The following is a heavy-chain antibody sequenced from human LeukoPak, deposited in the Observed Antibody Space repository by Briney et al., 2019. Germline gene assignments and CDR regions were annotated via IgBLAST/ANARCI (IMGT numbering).Heavy chain of an antibody. CDR2: ISAYNGNT. D-gene: IGHD3-22*01. CDR3: ARDSNYYDSSGYSD. Sequence: GASVKVSCKASGYTFTGYYMHWVRQAPGQGLEWMGWISAYNGNTNYAQKLQGRVTMTTDTSTSTAYMELRSLRSDDTAVYYCARDSNYYDSSGYSDWGQGTLVTVSS. J-gene: IGHJ4*02. V-gene: IGHV1-18*04. CDR1: GYTFTGYY.